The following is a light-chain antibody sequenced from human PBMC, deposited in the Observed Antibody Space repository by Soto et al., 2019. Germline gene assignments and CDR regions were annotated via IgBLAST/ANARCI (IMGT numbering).Light chain of an antibody. CDR3: CSYTRSVTYV. Sequence: QSVLTQPASVSGSPGQSITISCTGTSSDVGGYSHVSWYQHHPGKAPKVLIYEASERPSGVSSRFSGSKSGNTASLTISGLQADDEADYYCCSYTRSVTYVFGTGTQLTVL. CDR1: SSDVGGYSH. CDR2: EAS. J-gene: IGLJ1*01. V-gene: IGLV2-23*01.